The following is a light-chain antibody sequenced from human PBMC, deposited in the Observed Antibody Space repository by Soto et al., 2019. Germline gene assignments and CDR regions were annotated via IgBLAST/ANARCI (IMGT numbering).Light chain of an antibody. CDR3: QQYGSSPWT. CDR2: LVS. V-gene: IGKV3-20*01. CDR1: QSVLRSY. Sequence: EIVLTQSPGTLSLSPGERATLSCRASQSVLRSYLAWYQQKPGQAPRLLIYLVSSRAAGIPARFSGSGSGTDFTLTISRLEPEDFAVYYCQQYGSSPWTFGQGTKVDI. J-gene: IGKJ1*01.